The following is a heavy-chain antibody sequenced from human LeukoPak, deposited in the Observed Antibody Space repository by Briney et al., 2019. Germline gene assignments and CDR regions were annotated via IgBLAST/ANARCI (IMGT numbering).Heavy chain of an antibody. CDR1: GGFVSSGTYF. D-gene: IGHD3-10*01. CDR3: AREEGITMVRGVTSYYYYGMDV. V-gene: IGHV4-61*01. J-gene: IGHJ6*04. Sequence: SETLSLTCTVSGGFVSSGTYFWSWIRQPPGKGLEWIGYIYFSGSTNYNPSLKSRVTISVDTSKNQFSLKLSSVTAADTAVYYCAREEGITMVRGVTSYYYYGMDVWGKGTTVTVSS. CDR2: IYFSGST.